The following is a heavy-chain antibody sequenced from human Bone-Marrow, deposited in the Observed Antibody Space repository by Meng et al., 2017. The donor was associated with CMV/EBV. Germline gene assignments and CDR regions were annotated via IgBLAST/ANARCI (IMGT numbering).Heavy chain of an antibody. J-gene: IGHJ6*02. CDR1: DGSFSGYY. Sequence: SETLSLTCAVYDGSFSGYYWSWIRQPPGKGLEWIGEINHSGSTNYNPSLKSRVTISVDTSKNQFSLKLSSVTAADTAVYYCASGRVVPAADVGYYYYGMDVWGQGTTVTVSS. D-gene: IGHD2-2*01. CDR3: ASGRVVPAADVGYYYYGMDV. CDR2: INHSGST. V-gene: IGHV4-34*01.